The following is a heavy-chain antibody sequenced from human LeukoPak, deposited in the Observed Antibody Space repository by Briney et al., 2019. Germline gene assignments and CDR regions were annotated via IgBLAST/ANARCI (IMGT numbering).Heavy chain of an antibody. Sequence: SQTLSLTCAISGDSVSSNSAAWNWITQSPSRGLEWLGRTYYRSKWYNDYAVSVKGRITINPDTSKNQFSLLLNSVTPEDSAVYYCAKGGRAAGLDYWGQGTLVTVSS. CDR1: GDSVSSNSAA. CDR3: AKGGRAAGLDY. CDR2: TYYRSKWYN. D-gene: IGHD6-13*01. V-gene: IGHV6-1*01. J-gene: IGHJ4*02.